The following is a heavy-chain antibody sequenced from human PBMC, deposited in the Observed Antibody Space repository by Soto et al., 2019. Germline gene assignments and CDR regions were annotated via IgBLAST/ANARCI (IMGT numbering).Heavy chain of an antibody. D-gene: IGHD2-2*01. V-gene: IGHV1-3*05. CDR3: ATSTYCSSSTCYQWYGMDV. J-gene: IGHJ6*02. Sequence: QVQLVQSGAEEKKPGASVKVSCKASGYPFSNYAMHWVRQAPGQGLEWMGWINAGNGNSKYSQKFQRRVTITRDTSENTAYMELDSLRSEDTAVYYCATSTYCSSSTCYQWYGMDVWGQGTTVTVAS. CDR2: INAGNGNS. CDR1: GYPFSNYA.